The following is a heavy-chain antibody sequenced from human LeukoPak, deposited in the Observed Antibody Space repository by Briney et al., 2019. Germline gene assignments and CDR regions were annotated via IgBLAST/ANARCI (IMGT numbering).Heavy chain of an antibody. D-gene: IGHD5-12*01. J-gene: IGHJ4*02. CDR3: AGEDSGYDYSPFYF. CDR2: IYYTGST. V-gene: IGHV4-59*01. CDR1: GGSISNYY. Sequence: SETLSLTCTVSGGSISNYYWSWIRQPPGKGLEWIGYIYYTGSTSYNPSLESRVTMSVDTSQNQFSLKLRAVTAADTAVYYCAGEDSGYDYSPFYFWGQGILVTVSS.